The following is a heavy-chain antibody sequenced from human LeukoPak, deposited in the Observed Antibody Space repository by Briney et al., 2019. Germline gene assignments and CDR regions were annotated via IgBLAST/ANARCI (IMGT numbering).Heavy chain of an antibody. Sequence: GGSLRLSCAASGFTFSSYSMNWVRQAPGKGLEWVSSISSSSSYIYYADSVKGRFTISRDNSKNTLYLQVNSLRAEDTAVYYCARELGSNWFDPWGQGTLVTVSS. CDR1: GFTFSSYS. CDR2: ISSSSSYI. J-gene: IGHJ5*02. D-gene: IGHD1-26*01. V-gene: IGHV3-21*01. CDR3: ARELGSNWFDP.